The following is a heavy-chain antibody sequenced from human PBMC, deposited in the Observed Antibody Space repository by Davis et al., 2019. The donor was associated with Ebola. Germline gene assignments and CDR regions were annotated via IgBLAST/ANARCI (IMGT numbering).Heavy chain of an antibody. J-gene: IGHJ6*02. CDR2: IIPIFGTA. D-gene: IGHD3-22*01. CDR1: GYTFTSYG. V-gene: IGHV1-69*13. Sequence: SVKVSCKASGYTFTSYGISWVRQAPGQGLEWMGGIIPIFGTANYAQKFQGRVTITADESTSTAYMELSSLRSEDTAVYYCASAWYYYDSSGYEYNYYYGMDVWGQGTTVTVSS. CDR3: ASAWYYYDSSGYEYNYYYGMDV.